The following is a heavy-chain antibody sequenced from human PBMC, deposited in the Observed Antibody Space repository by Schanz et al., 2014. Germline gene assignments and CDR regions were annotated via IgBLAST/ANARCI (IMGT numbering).Heavy chain of an antibody. D-gene: IGHD3-10*01. J-gene: IGHJ4*02. CDR2: IGNGGVTI. V-gene: IGHV3-23*01. CDR3: ARIGGSVFDY. CDR1: TSIFNHAW. Sequence: EVQLMESGGGLVKPGGSLRLSCAASTSIFNHAWMSWVRQAPGKGLEWVSYIGNGGVTIYYADSVKGRFTISRDNSKNTLYLQMNSLRVEDTAVYYCARIGGSVFDYWAQGTLVTVSS.